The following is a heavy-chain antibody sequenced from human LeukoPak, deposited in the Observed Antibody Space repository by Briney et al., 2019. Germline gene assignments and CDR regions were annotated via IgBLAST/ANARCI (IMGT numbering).Heavy chain of an antibody. Sequence: GGSLRLSCAASGLTFSSYWMSWVRQAPWKGLEWVANIKQDGSEKYYVDSVKGRFTISRDNAKNSLFLQMNSLRAEDTAVYYCARGEYYYDGGYWGQGTLVTVSS. D-gene: IGHD3-22*01. CDR1: GLTFSSYW. CDR3: ARGEYYYDGGY. J-gene: IGHJ4*02. V-gene: IGHV3-7*04. CDR2: IKQDGSEK.